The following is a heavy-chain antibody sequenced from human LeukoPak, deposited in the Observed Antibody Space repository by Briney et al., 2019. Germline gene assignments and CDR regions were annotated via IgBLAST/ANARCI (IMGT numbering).Heavy chain of an antibody. CDR1: GFTFSSFG. J-gene: IGHJ4*02. CDR2: ISYDGGSE. CDR3: TKDSVAYGDYLYYFDY. D-gene: IGHD4-17*01. Sequence: GRSLRLSCAASGFTFSSFGLHWVRQSPGKGLEWVAFISYDGGSEYYADSVRGRFTISRDDSRDTLYLHMNGLKSEDTAIYYYTKDSVAYGDYLYYFDYWGRGTLVTVSS. V-gene: IGHV3-30*18.